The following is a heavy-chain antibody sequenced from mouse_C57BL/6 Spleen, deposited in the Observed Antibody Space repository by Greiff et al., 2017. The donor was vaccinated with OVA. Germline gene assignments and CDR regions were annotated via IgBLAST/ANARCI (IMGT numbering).Heavy chain of an antibody. CDR3: ARYIRSPLYYFDY. Sequence: EVMLVESGGGLVQPGGSLSLSCAASGFTFTDYYMSWVRQPPGKALEWLGFIRNKANGYTTEYSASVKGRFTISRDNSQSILYLQMNALRAEDSATYYCARYIRSPLYYFDYWGQGTTLTVSS. V-gene: IGHV7-3*01. CDR2: IRNKANGYTT. J-gene: IGHJ2*01. CDR1: GFTFTDYY.